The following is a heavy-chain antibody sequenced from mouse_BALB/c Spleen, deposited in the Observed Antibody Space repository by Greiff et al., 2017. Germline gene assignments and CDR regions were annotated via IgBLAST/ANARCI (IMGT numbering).Heavy chain of an antibody. Sequence: EVQLQESGPSLVKPSQTLSLTCSVTGDSITSGYWNWIRKFPGNKLEYMGYISYSGSTYYNPSLKSRISITRDTSKNQYYLQLNSVTTEDTATYYCARCYGSSYGWYFDVWGAGTTVTVSS. V-gene: IGHV3-8*02. J-gene: IGHJ1*01. CDR3: ARCYGSSYGWYFDV. CDR2: ISYSGST. CDR1: GDSITSGY. D-gene: IGHD1-1*01.